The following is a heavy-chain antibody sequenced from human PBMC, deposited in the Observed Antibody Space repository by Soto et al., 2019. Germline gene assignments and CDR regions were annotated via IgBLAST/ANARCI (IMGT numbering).Heavy chain of an antibody. Sequence: PGESLKISCKGSGYSFTSYWIGWVRQMPGKGLEWMGIIYPGDSDTRYSPSFQGQVTISADKSISTAYLQWSSLKASDTAMYYCARRIGAVADYYYYSYGMDVWGQGNTGTAS. V-gene: IGHV5-51*01. CDR3: ARRIGAVADYYYYSYGMDV. J-gene: IGHJ6*02. CDR2: IYPGDSDT. CDR1: GYSFTSYW. D-gene: IGHD6-19*01.